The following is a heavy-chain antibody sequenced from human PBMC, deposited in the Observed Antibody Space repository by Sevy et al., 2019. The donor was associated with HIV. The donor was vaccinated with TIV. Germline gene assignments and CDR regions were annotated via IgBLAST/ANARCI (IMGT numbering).Heavy chain of an antibody. CDR3: ARDGDDYDSSGYGDY. D-gene: IGHD3-22*01. CDR2: IKQGGSEK. J-gene: IGHJ4*02. CDR1: GFTFSSYW. Sequence: GGSLRLSCVASGFTFSSYWISWVRQAPGKGLEWVATIKQGGSEKYYADSVKGRFTMSRDNAKNSLYLQMNSLRAEDTALYYCARDGDDYDSSGYGDYWGQGTLVTVSS. V-gene: IGHV3-7*01.